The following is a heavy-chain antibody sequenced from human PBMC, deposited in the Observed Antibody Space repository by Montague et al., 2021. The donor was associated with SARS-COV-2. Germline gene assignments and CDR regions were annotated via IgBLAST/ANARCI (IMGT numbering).Heavy chain of an antibody. D-gene: IGHD1-26*01. CDR3: ARLSGTVAATGVVLSAPDWYFDL. CDR2: SHSSGNT. CDR1: SGSISSEDYY. J-gene: IGHJ2*01. V-gene: IGHV4-39*02. Sequence: SETLSLTCTVSSGSISSEDYYWGWIRQAPGKGLEWIGISHSSGNTYYNPSLKGRVTLSVDTSKNHFSLEVTSVTAADTATYYCARLSGTVAATGVVLSAPDWYFDLWGRGTLVTFSS.